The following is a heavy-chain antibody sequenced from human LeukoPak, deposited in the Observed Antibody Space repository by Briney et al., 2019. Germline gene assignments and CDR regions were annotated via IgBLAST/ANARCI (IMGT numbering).Heavy chain of an antibody. CDR1: GYTFTGYY. J-gene: IGHJ4*02. V-gene: IGHV1-2*02. CDR3: GTLLSNGPFDY. CDR2: INPNSGGT. Sequence: ASVKVSCKASGYTFTGYYMHWVRQAPGQGLEWMGWINPNSGGTNYAQKFQGRVTMTRGTSISTAYMELSGLGSDDTAVYYCGTLLSNGPFDYWGQGSLVTVSS.